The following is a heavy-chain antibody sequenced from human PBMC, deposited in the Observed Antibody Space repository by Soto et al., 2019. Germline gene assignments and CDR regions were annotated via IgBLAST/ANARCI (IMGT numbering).Heavy chain of an antibody. J-gene: IGHJ5*02. CDR3: VRDGTKVLRGLFER. D-gene: IGHD1-1*01. V-gene: IGHV4-4*07. Sequence: NPEETRSLTCTVSGASISGFYRSWIRKSAGKGLEWIGRIYATGTTDYNPSLKSRVMMSVDTSKKQFSLKLRSVTAAETAVYYCVRDGTKVLRGLFERWGQGISVTVSS. CDR2: IYATGTT. CDR1: GASISGFY.